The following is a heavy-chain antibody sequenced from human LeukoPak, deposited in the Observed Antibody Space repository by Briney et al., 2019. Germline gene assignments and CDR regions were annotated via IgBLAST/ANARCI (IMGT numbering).Heavy chain of an antibody. V-gene: IGHV3-30*03. CDR3: ARVATYYDSSGSLQVGAFDI. J-gene: IGHJ3*02. CDR1: GFTFSSYG. D-gene: IGHD3-22*01. CDR2: ISYDGSNK. Sequence: GGSLRLSCAASGFTFSSYGMHWVRQAPGKGLEWVAVISYDGSNKYYADSVKGRFTISRDNSKNTLYLQMNSLRAEDTAVYYCARVATYYDSSGSLQVGAFDIWGQGTMVTVSS.